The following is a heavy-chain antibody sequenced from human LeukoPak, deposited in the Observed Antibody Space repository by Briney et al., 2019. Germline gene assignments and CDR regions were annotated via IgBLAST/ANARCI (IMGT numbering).Heavy chain of an antibody. D-gene: IGHD4-11*01. CDR2: IIPMFGTP. CDR3: TKTSQSPVTPGAFDI. V-gene: IGHV1-69*05. Sequence: ASVKVSCKASGGSFRRFAISWVRQTPGQGLEWMGGIIPMFGTPNYAQKFRGRVSMTTEESTSTAYMELSSLTSEDTAVYYCTKTSQSPVTPGAFDIWGQGTMVTVSS. CDR1: GGSFRRFA. J-gene: IGHJ3*02.